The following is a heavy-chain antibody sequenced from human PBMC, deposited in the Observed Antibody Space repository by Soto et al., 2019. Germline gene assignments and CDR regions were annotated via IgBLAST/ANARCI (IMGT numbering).Heavy chain of an antibody. V-gene: IGHV5-51*01. CDR1: GYSFTSYW. CDR3: ARLPYGSGGYYYYGMDV. J-gene: IGHJ6*02. D-gene: IGHD3-10*01. CDR2: IYPGDSDT. Sequence: GASLKISCQGSGYSFTSYWIGWVRQMPGKGLEWMGIIYPGDSDTRYSPSFQGQVTISADKSISTAYLQWSSLKASDTAMYYWARLPYGSGGYYYYGMDVWGQGTTVTVSS.